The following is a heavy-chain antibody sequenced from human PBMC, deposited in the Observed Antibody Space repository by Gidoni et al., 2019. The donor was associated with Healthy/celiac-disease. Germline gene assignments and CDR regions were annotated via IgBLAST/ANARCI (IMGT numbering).Heavy chain of an antibody. D-gene: IGHD3-16*02. J-gene: IGHJ6*02. Sequence: QVQLVQSGAEVKKPGSSVQVSCKASGGTFSSYAISWVRQAPGQGLEWMGGIIPIFGTATYAQQFQGRVMITADESTSTAYMELSSLRSADTAVYSCARVPLHLGELSFYPTWREAQKDYGMAVWGQGPTVTVSS. V-gene: IGHV1-69*01. CDR3: ARVPLHLGELSFYPTWREAQKDYGMAV. CDR1: GGTFSSYA. CDR2: IIPIFGTA.